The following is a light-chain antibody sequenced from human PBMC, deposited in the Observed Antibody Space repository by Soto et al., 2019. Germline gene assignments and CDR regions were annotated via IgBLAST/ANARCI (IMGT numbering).Light chain of an antibody. J-gene: IGKJ2*01. Sequence: EIVMTQSPATLSVSPGERATLSCRASQSVSSNLAWYQQKPGQAPRLLIYGASTRATGIPARFSGSGSGTEFTLTISSPQSEDFAFYYCQQYNNWPPWGYTFGQGTKLEIK. CDR1: QSVSSN. CDR3: QQYNNWPPWGYT. CDR2: GAS. V-gene: IGKV3-15*01.